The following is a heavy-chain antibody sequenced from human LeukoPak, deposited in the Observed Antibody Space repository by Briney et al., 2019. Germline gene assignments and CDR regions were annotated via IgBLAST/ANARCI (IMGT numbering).Heavy chain of an antibody. CDR2: ISSRSSYI. CDR1: GFTFSSYN. D-gene: IGHD3-3*01. V-gene: IGHV3-21*01. J-gene: IGHJ4*02. Sequence: GGSLRLSCAASGFTFSSYNMKWARQAPGKGLEWVSSISSRSSYIFYADSVKGRFTISRDNAKKSLYLQMNSLRAEDTAVYYCASGVIYFDYWGQGTLVTVSS. CDR3: ASGVIYFDY.